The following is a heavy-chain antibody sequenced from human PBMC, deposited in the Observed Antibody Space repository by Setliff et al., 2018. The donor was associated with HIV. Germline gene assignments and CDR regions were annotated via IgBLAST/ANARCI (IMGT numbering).Heavy chain of an antibody. CDR3: ARGVLWLGEFAYYYYYIDV. D-gene: IGHD3-10*01. V-gene: IGHV4-39*01. Sequence: SETLSLTCTVSGGSIRSTSFYWGWIRQPPGKGLEWIGSIYYSGSTYYNPSLNSRVTISVDTSKNQFSLKLKSVTAADTAVYYCARGVLWLGEFAYYYYYIDVWGKGTPVTVSS. J-gene: IGHJ6*03. CDR2: IYYSGST. CDR1: GGSIRSTSFY.